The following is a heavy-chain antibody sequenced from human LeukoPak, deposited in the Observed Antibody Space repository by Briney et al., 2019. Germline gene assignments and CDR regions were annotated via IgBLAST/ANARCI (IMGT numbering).Heavy chain of an antibody. V-gene: IGHV1-69*13. D-gene: IGHD2-15*01. Sequence: GASVKVSCKASGYTFTGYSMHWVRQAPGQGLEWMGGIIPIFGTANYAQKFQGRVTITADESTSTAYMELSSLRSEDTAVYYCARESECSGGSCRPDYWGQGTLVTVSS. J-gene: IGHJ4*02. CDR3: ARESECSGGSCRPDY. CDR2: IIPIFGTA. CDR1: GYTFTGYS.